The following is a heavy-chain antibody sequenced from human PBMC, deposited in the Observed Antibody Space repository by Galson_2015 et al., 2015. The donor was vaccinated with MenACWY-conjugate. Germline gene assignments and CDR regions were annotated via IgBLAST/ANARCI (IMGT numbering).Heavy chain of an antibody. CDR2: ISSSGNTI. V-gene: IGHV3-48*04. J-gene: IGHJ4*02. CDR1: GFTFSTYS. CDR3: ARDFAF. Sequence: SLRLSCAASGFTFSTYSMNWVRQAPGKGLEWVSYISSSGNTIYYADSVKGRFTISRDNAKNSLFLQMSSLRAEDTAAYYCARDFAFWGQGTLVTVSS.